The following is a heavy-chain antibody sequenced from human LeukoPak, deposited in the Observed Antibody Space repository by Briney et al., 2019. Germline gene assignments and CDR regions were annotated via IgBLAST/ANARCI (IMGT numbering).Heavy chain of an antibody. V-gene: IGHV1-69*06. CDR3: AGALFGTAYY. J-gene: IGHJ4*02. D-gene: IGHD3-3*01. CDR2: IIPIFGTA. CDR1: GGTFSSYA. Sequence: VASVKVSCKASGGTFSSYAISWVRQAPGQGLEWMGGIIPIFGTANYAQKFQGRVTITADKFTSTAYMELSSLRSEDTAVYYCAGALFGTAYYWGQGTLVTVSS.